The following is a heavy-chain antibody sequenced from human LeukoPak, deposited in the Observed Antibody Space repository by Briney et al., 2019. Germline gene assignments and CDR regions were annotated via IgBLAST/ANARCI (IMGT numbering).Heavy chain of an antibody. V-gene: IGHV1-2*04. CDR3: ARGGDIVVVPAAMDVDY. J-gene: IGHJ4*02. Sequence: ASVKVSCKASGCTFTSYYMHWVRQAPGQGLEWMGWINPNSGGTNYAQKFQGWVTMTRDTSISTAYMELSRLRSDDTAVYYCARGGDIVVVPAAMDVDYWGQGTLVTVSS. D-gene: IGHD2-2*01. CDR1: GCTFTSYY. CDR2: INPNSGGT.